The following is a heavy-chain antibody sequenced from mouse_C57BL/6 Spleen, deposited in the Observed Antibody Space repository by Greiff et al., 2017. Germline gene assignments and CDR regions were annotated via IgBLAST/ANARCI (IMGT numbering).Heavy chain of an antibody. V-gene: IGHV1-82*01. Sequence: VQLQESGPELVKPGASVKISCKASGYAFSSSWMNWVKQRPGKGLEWIGRIYPGDGDTNYNGKFKGKATLTADKSSSTAYMQLSSLTSEDSAVYVCASGHSNYYAMDYWGQGTSVTVSS. J-gene: IGHJ4*01. CDR2: IYPGDGDT. CDR1: GYAFSSSW. CDR3: ASGHSNYYAMDY. D-gene: IGHD2-5*01.